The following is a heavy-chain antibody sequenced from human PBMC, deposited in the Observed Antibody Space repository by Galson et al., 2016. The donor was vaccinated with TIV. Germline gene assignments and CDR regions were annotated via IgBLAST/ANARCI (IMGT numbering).Heavy chain of an antibody. CDR3: ARDRVVDATYYYYYYGMDV. CDR1: GLSVSINY. V-gene: IGHV3-66*02. D-gene: IGHD1-26*01. CDR2: ISDGGKT. Sequence: LRLSCAASGLSVSINYMTWVRQAPGKVLEWVSLISDGGKTYYSDSVKGRFTVSRDNSKNTLYLRMNGLRAEDTAVYYCARDRVVDATYYYYYYGMDVWGQGTAVTVSS. J-gene: IGHJ6*02.